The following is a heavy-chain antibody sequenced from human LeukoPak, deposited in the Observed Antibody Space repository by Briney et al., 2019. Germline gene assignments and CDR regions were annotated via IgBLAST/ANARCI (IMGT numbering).Heavy chain of an antibody. CDR1: GDSMSDYF. D-gene: IGHD4-17*01. Sequence: KSSETLSLTCTVSGDSMSDYFWTWIRQPPGKGLEWIGYAADSGSTNYNPSLKSRVTISVDSSTNHFSLRLTSVTAADTAIYYCAATTTVTMYSYFFDSWGQGTLLTVSS. V-gene: IGHV4-59*01. CDR3: AATTTVTMYSYFFDS. J-gene: IGHJ4*02. CDR2: AADSGST.